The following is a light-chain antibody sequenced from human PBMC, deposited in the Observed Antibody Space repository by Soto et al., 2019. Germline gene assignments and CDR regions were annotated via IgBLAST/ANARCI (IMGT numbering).Light chain of an antibody. Sequence: EIVLTQSPGTLSLSPGERATLSCRASQSVGSSYLAWYQQKPGQPPSLLIYGASSRATGIPARFSGSGSGTEFTLTISSLEPEDFAVYYCQQRSNWPPWTFGQGTKVDI. CDR2: GAS. J-gene: IGKJ1*01. V-gene: IGKV3D-20*02. CDR3: QQRSNWPPWT. CDR1: QSVGSSY.